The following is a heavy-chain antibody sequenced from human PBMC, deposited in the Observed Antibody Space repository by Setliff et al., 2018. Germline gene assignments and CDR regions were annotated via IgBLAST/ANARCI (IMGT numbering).Heavy chain of an antibody. Sequence: GGSLRLSCAVSGVSFRNYHVSWVRQAPGKGLEWVANIKQDGSEKYYVDSVGGRFTVSRDNAQNSLFLQMNNLRAEDTAVYYCAASHSGYFGYWGQGTLVTVSS. V-gene: IGHV3-7*03. CDR3: AASHSGYFGY. D-gene: IGHD6-19*01. J-gene: IGHJ4*02. CDR1: GVSFRNYH. CDR2: IKQDGSEK.